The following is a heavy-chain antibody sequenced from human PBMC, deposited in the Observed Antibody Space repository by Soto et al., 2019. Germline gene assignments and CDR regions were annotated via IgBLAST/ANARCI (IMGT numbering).Heavy chain of an antibody. CDR3: ARPSYSSGYY. CDR1: GFTFSNFA. J-gene: IGHJ4*02. D-gene: IGHD6-19*01. Sequence: EVQVVESGGGLVQPGGSLRLSCTASGFTFSNFAMNWVRQAPGKGLECVANISSSASTIFYAESVKGRFTISRDNAKNSLYLQMNSLTDEDTGVYYCARPSYSSGYYWGQGTLVTVAS. CDR2: ISSSASTI. V-gene: IGHV3-48*02.